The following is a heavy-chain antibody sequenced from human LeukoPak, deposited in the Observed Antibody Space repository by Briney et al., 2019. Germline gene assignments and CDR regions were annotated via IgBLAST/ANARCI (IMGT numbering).Heavy chain of an antibody. D-gene: IGHD1-14*01. CDR2: INHSGST. CDR1: GGSFSGYY. CDR3: ARDPDRANWFDP. Sequence: SETLSLTCAVYGGSFSGYYWSWIRQPPGKGLEWIGEINHSGSTNYNPSLKSRVTISVDTSKNQFTLKLSSVTAADTAVYYCARDPDRANWFDPWGQGTLVTVSS. J-gene: IGHJ5*02. V-gene: IGHV4-34*01.